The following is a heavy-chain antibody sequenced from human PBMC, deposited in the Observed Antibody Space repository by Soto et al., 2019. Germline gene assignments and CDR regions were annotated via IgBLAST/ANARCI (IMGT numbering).Heavy chain of an antibody. CDR1: GGTFSSYA. V-gene: IGHV1-69*01. J-gene: IGHJ5*02. CDR2: IIPIFGTA. CDR3: ARAGGQEVVVVMEYWFDP. D-gene: IGHD3-22*01. Sequence: QVQLVQSGAEVKKPGSSVKVSCKASGGTFSSYAISWVRQAPGQGLDWMGGIIPIFGTANYAQKFQGRVTITADESTSTAYMELSSLRSEDTAVYYCARAGGQEVVVVMEYWFDPWGQGTLVTVSS.